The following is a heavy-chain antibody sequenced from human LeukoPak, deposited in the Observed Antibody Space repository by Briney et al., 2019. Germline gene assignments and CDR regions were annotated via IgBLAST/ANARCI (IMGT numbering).Heavy chain of an antibody. J-gene: IGHJ5*02. CDR3: ARGLGYYDFWSGYSNWFDP. CDR1: GGSFSGYY. D-gene: IGHD3-3*01. V-gene: IGHV4-34*01. Sequence: PSETLSLTCAVYGGSFSGYYWSWIRQPPGKGLEWIGEINHSGSPNYNPSLKSRVTISVDTSKNQFSLKLSSVTAADTAVYYCARGLGYYDFWSGYSNWFDPWGQGTLVTVSS. CDR2: INHSGSP.